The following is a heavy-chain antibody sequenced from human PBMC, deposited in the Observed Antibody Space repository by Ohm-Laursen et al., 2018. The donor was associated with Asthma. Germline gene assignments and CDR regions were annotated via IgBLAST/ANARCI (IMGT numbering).Heavy chain of an antibody. CDR1: GFTFSSYG. D-gene: IGHD5-24*01. CDR3: AREGDGYNWYYFDY. CDR2: ISYDGSNK. Sequence: SLRLSCAASGFTFSSYGIHWVRQAPGKGLEWVAVISYDGSNKYYADSVKGRFTISRDNSKNTLYLQMNSLRAEDTAVYYCAREGDGYNWYYFDYWGQGTLVTVSS. J-gene: IGHJ4*02. V-gene: IGHV3-30*03.